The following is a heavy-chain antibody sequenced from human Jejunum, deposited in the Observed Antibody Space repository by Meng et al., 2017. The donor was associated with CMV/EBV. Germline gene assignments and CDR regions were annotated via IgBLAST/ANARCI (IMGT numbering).Heavy chain of an antibody. Sequence: VGDAWGRLVPAGVFLRFFCASSGLTFSRNWMHWGSQTAGKGLGWVSHINSDGSDTNYADSVKGRFTISRDNAKNTVYLQMNSLRDEDTAVYYCARVEQEMCWGQGTLVTVSS. CDR3: ARVEQEMC. J-gene: IGHJ4*02. V-gene: IGHV3-74*01. D-gene: IGHD1/OR15-1a*01. CDR2: INSDGSDT. CDR1: GLTFSRNW.